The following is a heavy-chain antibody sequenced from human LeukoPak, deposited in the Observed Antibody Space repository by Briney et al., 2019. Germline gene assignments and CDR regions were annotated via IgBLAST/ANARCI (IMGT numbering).Heavy chain of an antibody. CDR1: GFTVSSNS. Sequence: GGSQRLSCAASGFTVSSNSMSWVRQAPGQGLEWVSVIYSGGSTFYADSVKGRFTISRDNSKNTLYLQMNSLRAEDTAVYYCARKHYYDSSGFFPPMDYWGQGTPVTVSS. J-gene: IGHJ4*02. V-gene: IGHV3-66*01. CDR3: ARKHYYDSSGFFPPMDY. CDR2: IYSGGST. D-gene: IGHD3-22*01.